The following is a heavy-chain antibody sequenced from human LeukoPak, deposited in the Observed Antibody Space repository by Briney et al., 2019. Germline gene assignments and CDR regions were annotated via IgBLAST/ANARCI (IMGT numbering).Heavy chain of an antibody. V-gene: IGHV3-9*01. D-gene: IGHD2-15*01. Sequence: GRSLRLSCAASGFTFDDYAMHWVRQAPGKGLEWVSGISWNSGSIGYADSVKGRFTISRDNAKNSLYLQMNSLRAEDTAVYYCAGGRRFDYWGQGTLVTVSS. CDR1: GFTFDDYA. CDR3: AGGRRFDY. CDR2: ISWNSGSI. J-gene: IGHJ4*02.